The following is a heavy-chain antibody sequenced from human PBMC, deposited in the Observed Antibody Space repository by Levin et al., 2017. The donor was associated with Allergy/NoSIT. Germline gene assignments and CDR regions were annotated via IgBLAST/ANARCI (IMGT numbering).Heavy chain of an antibody. CDR3: ARALGESHCSGGSCYYWFDP. V-gene: IGHV1-18*01. Sequence: ASVKVSCKASGYTFTSYGISWVRQAPGQGLEWMGWISAYNGNTNYAQKLQGRVTMTTDTSTSTAYMELRSLRSDDTAVYYCARALGESHCSGGSCYYWFDPWGQGTLVTVSS. CDR1: GYTFTSYG. D-gene: IGHD2-15*01. J-gene: IGHJ5*02. CDR2: ISAYNGNT.